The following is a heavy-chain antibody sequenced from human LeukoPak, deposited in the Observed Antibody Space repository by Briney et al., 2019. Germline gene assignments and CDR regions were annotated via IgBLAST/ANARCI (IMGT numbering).Heavy chain of an antibody. D-gene: IGHD3-3*01. CDR2: INHSGSN. CDR3: ARGGVVLRFLEWLSPIDY. Sequence: SETLSLTCIVSVGSISSSSYYWGWIRQPPGKGLEWIGEINHSGSNNYNPSLKSRVTISVDTSKNQFSLKLSSVTAADTAVYYCARGGVVLRFLEWLSPIDYWGQGTLVTVSS. CDR1: VGSISSSSYY. J-gene: IGHJ4*02. V-gene: IGHV4-39*07.